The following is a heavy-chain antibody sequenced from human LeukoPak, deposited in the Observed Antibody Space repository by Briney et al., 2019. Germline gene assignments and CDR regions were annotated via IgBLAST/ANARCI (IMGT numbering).Heavy chain of an antibody. CDR2: INPNSGGT. D-gene: IGHD1-1*01. V-gene: IGHV1-2*02. CDR3: ARGRTYYYYYYMDV. J-gene: IGHJ6*03. Sequence: ASVMVSCKASGYTFTGYYMHWVRQAPGQGLEWMGWINPNSGGTNYVQKFQGRVTMTRDTSISTAYMELSRLRSDDTAVYYCARGRTYYYYYYMDVWGKGTTVTVSS. CDR1: GYTFTGYY.